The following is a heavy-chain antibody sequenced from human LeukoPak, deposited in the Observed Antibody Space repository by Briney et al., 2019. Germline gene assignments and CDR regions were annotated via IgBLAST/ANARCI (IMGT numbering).Heavy chain of an antibody. J-gene: IGHJ3*02. CDR3: ARQAYYYDSSGYYLGGFAFDI. V-gene: IGHV4-59*08. Sequence: SETLSLTCTVSGGSISSYYWSWIRQPPGKGLEWIGYIYYSGSTNYNPSLKSRVTISVDTSKNQFSLKLSSVTAADTAVYYCARQAYYYDSSGYYLGGFAFDIWGQGTMVTVSS. CDR2: IYYSGST. CDR1: GGSISSYY. D-gene: IGHD3-22*01.